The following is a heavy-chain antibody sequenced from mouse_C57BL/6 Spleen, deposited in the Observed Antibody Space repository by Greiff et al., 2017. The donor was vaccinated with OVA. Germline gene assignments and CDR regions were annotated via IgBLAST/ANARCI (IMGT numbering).Heavy chain of an antibody. CDR3: ARLGYYGSSPHWYFDV. D-gene: IGHD1-1*01. CDR1: GYAFSSYW. V-gene: IGHV1-80*01. Sequence: QVQLQQSGAELVKPGASVKISCKASGYAFSSYWMNWVKQRPGKGLEWIGQIYPGDGDTNYNGKFKGKATLTADKSSSTAYMQLSSLTSEDSAVYFCARLGYYGSSPHWYFDVWGTGTMVTVSS. CDR2: IYPGDGDT. J-gene: IGHJ1*03.